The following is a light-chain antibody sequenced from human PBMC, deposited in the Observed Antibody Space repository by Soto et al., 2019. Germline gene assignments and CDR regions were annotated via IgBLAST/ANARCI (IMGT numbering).Light chain of an antibody. Sequence: DIPMTQSPSTLPASVGDRVTITCRASQSISNWLAWYQQKPGQAPKLLIFRTSSLESGVPSRFSGSGSGTDFTLTISSLQPDDFGTYYCQHYNSYSYTFGQGTKLEIK. CDR1: QSISNW. CDR2: RTS. J-gene: IGKJ2*01. CDR3: QHYNSYSYT. V-gene: IGKV1-5*03.